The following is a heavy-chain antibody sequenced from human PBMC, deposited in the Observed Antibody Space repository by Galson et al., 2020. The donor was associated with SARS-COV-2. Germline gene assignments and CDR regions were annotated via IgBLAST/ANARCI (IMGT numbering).Heavy chain of an antibody. CDR3: ARAHGGVYFRGVDY. D-gene: IGHD1-26*01. J-gene: IGHJ4*02. CDR2: ISYDGSNK. Sequence: TGGSLRLSCAASGFTFSSYAMHWVRQAPGKGLEWVAVISYDGSNKYYADSVKGRFTISRDNSKNTLYLQMNSLRAEDTAVYYCARAHGGVYFRGVDYWGQGTLVTVSS. V-gene: IGHV3-30-3*01. CDR1: GFTFSSYA.